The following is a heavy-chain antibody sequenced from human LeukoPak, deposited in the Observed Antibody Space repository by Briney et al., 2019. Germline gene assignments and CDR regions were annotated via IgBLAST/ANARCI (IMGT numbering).Heavy chain of an antibody. J-gene: IGHJ4*02. CDR1: GFTFGDYA. D-gene: IGHD6-19*01. CDR3: TRVVIAVAGNYFDY. Sequence: PGRSLRLSCTASGFTFGDYAMSWFRQAPGKGLEWVGFIRSKAYGGTTEYAASVKGRFTISRDDSKSIAYLQMNSLKTEDTAVYHCTRVVIAVAGNYFDYWGQGTLVTVSS. V-gene: IGHV3-49*03. CDR2: IRSKAYGGTT.